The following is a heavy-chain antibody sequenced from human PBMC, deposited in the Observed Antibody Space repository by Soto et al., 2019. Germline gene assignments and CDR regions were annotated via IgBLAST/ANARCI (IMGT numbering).Heavy chain of an antibody. V-gene: IGHV4-61*01. D-gene: IGHD2-2*02. CDR3: ASVTRTCISTSCYRYYYGMDV. CDR2: IYYSGST. CDR1: GGSVSSGSYY. J-gene: IGHJ6*02. Sequence: PSETLSLTCTVSGGSVSSGSYYWSWIRQPPGKGLEWIGYIYYSGSTNYNPSLKSRVTISVDTSKNQFSLKLSSVTAADTAVYYCASVTRTCISTSCYRYYYGMDVWGQGITVTVSS.